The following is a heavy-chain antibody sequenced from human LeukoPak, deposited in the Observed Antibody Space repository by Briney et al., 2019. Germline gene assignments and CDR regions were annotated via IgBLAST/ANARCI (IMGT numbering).Heavy chain of an antibody. CDR1: GFTVSSTH. V-gene: IGHV3-53*01. J-gene: IGHJ3*02. Sequence: PGGSLRLSCAASGFTVSSTHMVWVRQAPGKGLEWVSVTYTGGNSYYAGSVKGRFIISRDISKNTLYLQMNSLRAEASALYYCARGGRGSAAVVAPRSFDIWGQGTMVTVSS. CDR2: TYTGGNS. CDR3: ARGGRGSAAVVAPRSFDI. D-gene: IGHD3-22*01.